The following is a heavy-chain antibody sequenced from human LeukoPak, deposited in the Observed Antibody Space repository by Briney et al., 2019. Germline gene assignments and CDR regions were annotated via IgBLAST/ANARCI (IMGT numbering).Heavy chain of an antibody. CDR1: GFTFSSYG. CDR2: IWYDGSNK. CDR3: ASDPRVYCSGGSCSSENYFDY. Sequence: GGSLRLSCAASGFTFSSYGMHWVRQAPGKGLEWVAVIWYDGSNKYYADSVKGRFTISRDNSKNTLYLQMNSLRAEDTAVYYCASDPRVYCSGGSCSSENYFDYWGQGTLVTVSS. V-gene: IGHV3-33*01. J-gene: IGHJ4*02. D-gene: IGHD2-15*01.